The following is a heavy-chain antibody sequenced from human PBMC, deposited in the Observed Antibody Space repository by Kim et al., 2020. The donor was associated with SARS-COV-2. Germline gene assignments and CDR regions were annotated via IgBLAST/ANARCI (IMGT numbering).Heavy chain of an antibody. Sequence: GGSLRLSCAASGFTFSNYAMTWVRQAPGKGLEWVSSISSGSVTSYYADSVKGRFTISRDNSENTVYLQMNSLRAEDKAIYYCAKTRGSYCAYYFDCWGQG. CDR1: GFTFSNYA. CDR2: ISSGSVTS. J-gene: IGHJ4*02. D-gene: IGHD2-21*01. V-gene: IGHV3-23*01. CDR3: AKTRGSYCAYYFDC.